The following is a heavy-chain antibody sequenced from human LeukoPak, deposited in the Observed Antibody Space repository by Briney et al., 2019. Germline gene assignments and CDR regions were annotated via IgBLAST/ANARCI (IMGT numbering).Heavy chain of an antibody. Sequence: PSETLSLTCTVSGYSISSGYYWGWIRPPPGKGLEWIGSIYHSGSTYYNPSLKSRVTISVDTSKNQFSLKLSSVTAADTAVYYCAREGSSGYQGYYFDYWGQGTLVTVSS. D-gene: IGHD3-22*01. CDR3: AREGSSGYQGYYFDY. J-gene: IGHJ4*02. V-gene: IGHV4-38-2*02. CDR1: GYSISSGYY. CDR2: IYHSGST.